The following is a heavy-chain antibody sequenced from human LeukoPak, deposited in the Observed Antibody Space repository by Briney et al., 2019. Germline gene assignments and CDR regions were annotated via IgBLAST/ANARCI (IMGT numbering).Heavy chain of an antibody. CDR3: AKALSGSYPSYYSGMDV. D-gene: IGHD1-26*01. V-gene: IGHV3-9*01. Sequence: GGSLRLSCAASGFTFDDYAMHWVRQAPGRGLEWVSGISWNSGSIGYADSVKGRFTISRDTAKNSLYLQMNSLRAEDTALYYCAKALSGSYPSYYSGMDVWGQGTTVTVSS. CDR2: ISWNSGSI. J-gene: IGHJ6*02. CDR1: GFTFDDYA.